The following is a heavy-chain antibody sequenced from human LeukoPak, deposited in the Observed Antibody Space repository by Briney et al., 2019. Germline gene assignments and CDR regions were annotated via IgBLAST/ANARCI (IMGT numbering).Heavy chain of an antibody. J-gene: IGHJ4*02. D-gene: IGHD5-12*01. Sequence: GGSLRLSCAASGFTISSYTFGSYTMNWVRQAPGKGLEWLASIDSTSRYIYYTDSVKGRFTISKDNANSSLHLQMNSLRAEDTAVHYCAREMGLNIVATFGYWGQGTLVTVSS. V-gene: IGHV3-21*01. CDR1: GFTISSYTFGSYT. CDR3: AREMGLNIVATFGY. CDR2: IDSTSRYI.